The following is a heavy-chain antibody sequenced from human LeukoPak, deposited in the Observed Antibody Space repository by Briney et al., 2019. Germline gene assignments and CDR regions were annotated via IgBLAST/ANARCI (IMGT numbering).Heavy chain of an antibody. CDR2: ISSNGGST. V-gene: IGHV3-64D*06. CDR3: VKVGYYYGMDV. Sequence: GGSLRLSCAASGFTFSSYAMHWVRQAPGKGLEYVSAISSNGGSTYYADSVKGRFTISRDNSKNTLYLQMSSLRAEDTAVYYCVKVGYYYGMDVWGKGTTVTVSS. CDR1: GFTFSSYA. J-gene: IGHJ6*04.